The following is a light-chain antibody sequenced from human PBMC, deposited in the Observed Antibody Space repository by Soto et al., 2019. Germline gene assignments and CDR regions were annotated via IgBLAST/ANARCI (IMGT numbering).Light chain of an antibody. CDR3: CSFAGSYTSYV. V-gene: IGLV2-11*01. CDR1: SNY. Sequence: QSALAQPRSVSGSPGQSDTISCSGTSNYVSWYQQHPGKAPKLMIYDVSKRPSGVPDRFSGSKSGNTASLTISGLQAEDEADYYCCSFAGSYTSYVFGSGTKVTVL. J-gene: IGLJ1*01. CDR2: DVS.